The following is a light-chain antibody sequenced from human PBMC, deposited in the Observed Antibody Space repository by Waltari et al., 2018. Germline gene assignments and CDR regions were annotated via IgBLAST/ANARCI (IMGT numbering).Light chain of an antibody. V-gene: IGLV2-14*03. Sequence: QSALTQPASVSGSPGQPITIPCTGTSSDVGTYNYVSWYQQHPGKAPKLLIYDVSYRPSGVSYRFSGSKSGNTASLTISGLQAEDEADYYCSSYITTNTLELFGGGTSLTVL. CDR1: SSDVGTYNY. CDR3: SSYITTNTLEL. CDR2: DVS. J-gene: IGLJ3*02.